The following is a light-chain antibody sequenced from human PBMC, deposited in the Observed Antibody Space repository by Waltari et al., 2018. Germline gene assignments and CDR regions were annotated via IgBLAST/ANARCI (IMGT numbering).Light chain of an antibody. CDR1: QSVSSS. CDR3: QQYYSYFT. CDR2: DAS. J-gene: IGKJ4*01. V-gene: IGKV3-11*01. Sequence: EIVLTQSPATLSLSPGERATLSCRASQSVSSSLAWYQQTPGQAPRLLIYDASNRATGIPARFSGSRSGTDFTLTISSLEPDDFATYSCQQYYSYFTFGGGAKVEIK.